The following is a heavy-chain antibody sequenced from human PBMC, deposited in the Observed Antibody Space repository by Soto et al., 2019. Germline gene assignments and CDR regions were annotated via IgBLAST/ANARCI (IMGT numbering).Heavy chain of an antibody. CDR1: GFTFSSYH. CDR3: ARYSGNLHFDL. J-gene: IGHJ4*02. V-gene: IGHV3-48*02. D-gene: IGHD1-26*01. Sequence: GESLKISCTASGFTFSSYHMNWVRQPPGKGLEWVSYISSSSSHIFYADSVKGRFTISRDNAKSSLYLQVDSLRDEDTAVYYCARYSGNLHFDLWGQGTLVTVSS. CDR2: ISSSSSHI.